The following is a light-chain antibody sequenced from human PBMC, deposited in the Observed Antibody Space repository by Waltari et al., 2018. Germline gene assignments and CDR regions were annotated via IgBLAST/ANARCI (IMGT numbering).Light chain of an antibody. V-gene: IGKV1-39*01. CDR3: QQSYSTPRT. J-gene: IGKJ1*01. Sequence: DIQMTQSPSSLSASVGDRVTITCRASHSISSYLNWYQQKPGKAPKLPIYAASSLQSGVPSRFSGSGSGTDFTLTISSLQPEDFATYYCQQSYSTPRTFGQGTKVEIK. CDR1: HSISSY. CDR2: AAS.